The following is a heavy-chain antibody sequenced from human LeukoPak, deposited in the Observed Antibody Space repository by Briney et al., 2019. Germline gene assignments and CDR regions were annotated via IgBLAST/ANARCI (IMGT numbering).Heavy chain of an antibody. CDR1: GQSFTANF. CDR3: ARGAPFLTIFGGHKSYYYYLDV. CDR2: INHSGVS. V-gene: IGHV4-34*01. Sequence: PSETLSLTCGVHGQSFTANFWTWIRQAPGKGLDWIGEINHSGVSNYNPSLRSRVIFSIDASKRQFSLSLTSVTAADTAVYYCARGAPFLTIFGGHKSYYYYLDVWGTGTTVTVSS. J-gene: IGHJ6*03. D-gene: IGHD3-3*01.